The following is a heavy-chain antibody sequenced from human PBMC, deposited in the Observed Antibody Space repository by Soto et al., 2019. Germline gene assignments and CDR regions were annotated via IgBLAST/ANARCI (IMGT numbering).Heavy chain of an antibody. D-gene: IGHD3-10*01. CDR3: ARHKGSTVLLWFGELGSRTHYGMDV. CDR1: GYSFTSYW. CDR2: IYPGDSDT. Sequence: PGESLKISCKGSGYSFTSYWIGWVRQMPGKGLEWMGIIYPGDSDTRYSPSFQGQVTISADKSISTAYLQWSSLKASDTAMYYCARHKGSTVLLWFGELGSRTHYGMDVWGQGTTVTVSS. V-gene: IGHV5-51*01. J-gene: IGHJ6*02.